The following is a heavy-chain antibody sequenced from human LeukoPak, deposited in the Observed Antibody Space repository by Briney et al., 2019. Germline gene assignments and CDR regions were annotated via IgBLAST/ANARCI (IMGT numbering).Heavy chain of an antibody. Sequence: GASVKVSCKASGGTLSNYALSWVRQAPGQGLEWMGGIIPMFGTTKYAQEFQGRVTITTDESTRTAYMELSSLRPEDTAVYYCATDSYQLLHDAFDIWGQGTMVTVSS. CDR1: GGTLSNYA. D-gene: IGHD2-2*01. CDR3: ATDSYQLLHDAFDI. V-gene: IGHV1-69*05. J-gene: IGHJ3*02. CDR2: IIPMFGTT.